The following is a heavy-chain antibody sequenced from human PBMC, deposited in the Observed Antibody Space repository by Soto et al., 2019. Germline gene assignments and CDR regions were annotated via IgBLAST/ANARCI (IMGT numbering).Heavy chain of an antibody. CDR3: ARYSGSGYAPIMDV. D-gene: IGHD5-12*01. CDR1: GGSISSGSHY. Sequence: SETLSLTCLVSGGSISSGSHYWNWIRQTPGRGPEWMGYIYYNGNTNYNPSIKSRLTISVDTSKNQFSLKLTSVTAADTAVYYCARYSGSGYAPIMDVWGQGTTVTVYS. CDR2: IYYNGNT. J-gene: IGHJ6*02. V-gene: IGHV4-61*01.